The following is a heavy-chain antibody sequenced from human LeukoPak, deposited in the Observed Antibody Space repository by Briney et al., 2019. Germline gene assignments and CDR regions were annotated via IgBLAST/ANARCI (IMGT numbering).Heavy chain of an antibody. J-gene: IGHJ3*02. CDR1: GGSISSGDYY. D-gene: IGHD2-2*01. CDR3: ASRVVPAAIGAFDI. V-gene: IGHV4-30-4*08. CDR2: IYYSGST. Sequence: SQTLSLTCTVSGGSISSGDYYWSWIRQPPGKGLEWIGYIYYSGSTYYNPSLKSRVTISVDTSKNRFSLKLSSVTAADTAVYYCASRVVPAAIGAFDIWGQGTMVTVSS.